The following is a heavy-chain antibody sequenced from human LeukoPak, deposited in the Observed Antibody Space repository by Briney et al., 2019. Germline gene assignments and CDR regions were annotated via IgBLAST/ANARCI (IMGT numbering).Heavy chain of an antibody. CDR2: IKQDETEK. V-gene: IGHV3-7*01. Sequence: GGSLRLSCTASGFTFSNFWMGWVRQAPGKGLEWVANIKQDETEKFYLGSVKGRFTISRDNAKNTLSLQMNSLRAEDTAVYYCATLGSVDYWGRGALVTVSS. J-gene: IGHJ4*02. CDR3: ATLGSVDY. CDR1: GFTFSNFW.